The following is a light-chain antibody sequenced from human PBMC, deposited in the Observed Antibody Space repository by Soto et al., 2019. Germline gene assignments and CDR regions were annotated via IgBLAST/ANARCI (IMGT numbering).Light chain of an antibody. V-gene: IGKV3-20*01. CDR2: GAS. CDR3: QQYGTSPMYT. CDR1: QSVRSSY. Sequence: EIVLTQSPGTLSLSPGERATLSCRASQSVRSSYFAWYQQKPGQAPRLLIHGASTRATGIPDRFSGSGSGIDFTLTISRLEPEDFAVYYCQQYGTSPMYTFGQGTKLEIK. J-gene: IGKJ2*01.